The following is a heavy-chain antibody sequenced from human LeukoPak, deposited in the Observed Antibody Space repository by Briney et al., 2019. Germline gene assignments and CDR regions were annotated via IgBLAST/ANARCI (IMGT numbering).Heavy chain of an antibody. V-gene: IGHV4-39*01. CDR2: IYCSGST. CDR3: AITWFGDQRGNY. Sequence: KPSETLSLTCSVSGGSISSSSYYWGWIRQPPGKGLEWIGNIYCSGSTYYNPSLKSRVTISVDTSKNQFSLKLSSVTAADTAVYYCAITWFGDQRGNYWGQGTLSPSPQ. J-gene: IGHJ4*02. D-gene: IGHD3-10*01. CDR1: GGSISSSSYY.